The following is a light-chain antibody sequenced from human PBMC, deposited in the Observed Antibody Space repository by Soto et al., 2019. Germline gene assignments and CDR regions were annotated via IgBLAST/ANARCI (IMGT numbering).Light chain of an antibody. J-gene: IGKJ2*01. Sequence: DIVMTQSPDSLAVSLGERATINCKSSQSVLYSSNNKNYLAWYQQKPGQPPKLLIYWTSTRESGVPDRFSGRESGTDFTLTISSLQAEDVAVYYCQQYYGTPLPFGQGTKLEIK. CDR2: WTS. V-gene: IGKV4-1*01. CDR1: QSVLYSSNNKNY. CDR3: QQYYGTPLP.